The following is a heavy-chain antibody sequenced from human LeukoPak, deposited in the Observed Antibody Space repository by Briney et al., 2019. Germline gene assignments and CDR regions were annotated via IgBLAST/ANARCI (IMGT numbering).Heavy chain of an antibody. Sequence: PSETLSLTCAVYGGSFSGYYWSWIRQPPGKGLEWIGEINHSGSTNYSPSLKSRVTISVDTSKNQFSLKLSSVTAADTAVYYCARASRADWLSYKRAFDIWGQGTMVTVSS. CDR1: GGSFSGYY. J-gene: IGHJ3*02. CDR2: INHSGST. V-gene: IGHV4-34*01. D-gene: IGHD3-9*01. CDR3: ARASRADWLSYKRAFDI.